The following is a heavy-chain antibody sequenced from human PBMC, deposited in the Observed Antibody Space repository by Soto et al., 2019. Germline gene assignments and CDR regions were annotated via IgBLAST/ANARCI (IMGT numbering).Heavy chain of an antibody. V-gene: IGHV3-7*03. Sequence: GGSLRLSCAGYGFTFSDYWMNWVRQAPGKGLEWVANIKKDGGGELYVDSVKGRFTISRDNAKNSLFLQMNSLRAEDTAVYYCVIEWRRLTPDYWGQGTLATVSS. J-gene: IGHJ4*02. CDR3: VIEWRRLTPDY. D-gene: IGHD7-27*01. CDR2: IKKDGGGE. CDR1: GFTFSDYW.